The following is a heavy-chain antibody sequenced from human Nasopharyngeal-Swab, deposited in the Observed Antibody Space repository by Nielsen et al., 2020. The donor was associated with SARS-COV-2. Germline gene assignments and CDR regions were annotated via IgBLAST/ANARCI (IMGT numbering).Heavy chain of an antibody. Sequence: WIRQPPGKGLEWIGEINHSGSTNYNPSLKSRVTISVDTSKNQFSLKLSSVTAADTAVYYCARGHCSSTSCYPRPFDYWGRGTLVTVSS. V-gene: IGHV4-34*01. CDR3: ARGHCSSTSCYPRPFDY. J-gene: IGHJ4*02. CDR2: INHSGST. D-gene: IGHD2-2*01.